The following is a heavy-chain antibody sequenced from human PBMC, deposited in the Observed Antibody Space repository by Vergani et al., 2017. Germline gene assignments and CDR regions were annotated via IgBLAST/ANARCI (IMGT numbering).Heavy chain of an antibody. CDR3: ARGAQIIDY. CDR1: DGSITQHY. CDR2: VSIGGST. V-gene: IGHV4-4*07. Sequence: QVPLQESGPGLVNPSETLSLNCSISDGSITQHYLSWIRQSADKRLEWIGRVSIGGSTDSNTPHKSRFTMSIDTSKRLFCLRLTSATAADTAIYYCARGAQIIDYWGQGTLVTVSS. J-gene: IGHJ4*02.